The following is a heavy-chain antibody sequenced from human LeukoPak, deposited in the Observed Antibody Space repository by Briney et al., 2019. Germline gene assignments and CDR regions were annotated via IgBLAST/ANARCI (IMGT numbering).Heavy chain of an antibody. J-gene: IGHJ3*02. CDR2: IYYSGST. CDR3: ASSKGLAGAFDI. V-gene: IGHV4-39*01. Sequence: PSETLSLTCTVSGGSIGSSSYYWGWLRQPPGTGLEWIGSIYYSGSTYYSPSLKSRVTIPVDTSKYQFSLKLSSVTAAGTAVYYCASSKGLAGAFDIWGQGTMVTVSS. D-gene: IGHD5-12*01. CDR1: GGSIGSSSYY.